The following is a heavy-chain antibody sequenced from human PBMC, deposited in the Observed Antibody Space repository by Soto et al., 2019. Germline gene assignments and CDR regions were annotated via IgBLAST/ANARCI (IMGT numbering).Heavy chain of an antibody. J-gene: IGHJ6*01. Sequence: QVQVVESGGGVVQPGRSLRLSCVASGFSFSHYGMQWVRQAPGKGLEWVAVISYDGSHKYYGESVTGRFTISRDNSKNTLYLQMNSLRPDDTALYFYARDREREQLGYYGVDVW. D-gene: IGHD6-13*01. CDR3: ARDREREQLGYYGVDV. CDR2: ISYDGSHK. CDR1: GFSFSHYG. V-gene: IGHV3-30*03.